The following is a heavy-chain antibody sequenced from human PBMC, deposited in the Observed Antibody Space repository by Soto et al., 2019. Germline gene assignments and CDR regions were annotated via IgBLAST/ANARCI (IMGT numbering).Heavy chain of an antibody. V-gene: IGHV3-73*01. CDR3: AKESGYDFDQ. CDR2: IRNKDNNYAT. Sequence: PGGSLTLSCAASGFTFSESAMHWVRQASGKGLEWVGRIRNKDNNYATAYTASVKGRITISRDDSKNTVYLQMNSLRPEDTAVYYCAKESGYDFDQWGQGALVTVSS. CDR1: GFTFSESA. J-gene: IGHJ5*02. D-gene: IGHD5-12*01.